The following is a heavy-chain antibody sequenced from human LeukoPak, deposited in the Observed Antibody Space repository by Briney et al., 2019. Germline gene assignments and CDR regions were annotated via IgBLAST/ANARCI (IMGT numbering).Heavy chain of an antibody. Sequence: GGSLRLSCAASGFIFSVNGMHWVRQAPGKGLEWVAVIWNDGSKKYYADSVKGRFTISRDNPKNTVYLQMNSLRAEDTAVYYCARFVGLDSSGYHGHWGQGTRVTVSS. CDR3: ARFVGLDSSGYHGH. D-gene: IGHD3-22*01. J-gene: IGHJ4*02. V-gene: IGHV3-33*01. CDR2: IWNDGSKK. CDR1: GFIFSVNG.